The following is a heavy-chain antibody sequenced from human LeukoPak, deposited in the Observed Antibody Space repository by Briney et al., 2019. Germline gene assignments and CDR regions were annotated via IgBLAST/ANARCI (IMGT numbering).Heavy chain of an antibody. CDR3: AGPPRTSYGSGSYFSDY. Sequence: PGGSLRLPCAASGFTFSSYSMNWVRQAPGKGLEWVSSISSSSSYIYYADSVKGRFTISRDNAKNSLYLQMNSLRAEDTAVYYCAGPPRTSYGSGSYFSDYWGQGTLVTVSS. V-gene: IGHV3-21*01. CDR1: GFTFSSYS. J-gene: IGHJ4*02. D-gene: IGHD3-10*01. CDR2: ISSSSSYI.